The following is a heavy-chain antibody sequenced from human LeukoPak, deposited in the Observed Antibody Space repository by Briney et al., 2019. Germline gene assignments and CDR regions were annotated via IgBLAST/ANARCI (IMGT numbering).Heavy chain of an antibody. J-gene: IGHJ3*02. Sequence: PSQTLSLTCTVSGGSISSGSYYWSWIRQPAGKGLEWIGRIYTSGSTNYNPSLKSRVTISVDTSKNQFSLKLFSVTAADTAVYYCARPKAGYSSTDAFDIWGQGTEVTVSS. D-gene: IGHD6-19*01. CDR3: ARPKAGYSSTDAFDI. V-gene: IGHV4-61*02. CDR1: GGSISSGSYY. CDR2: IYTSGST.